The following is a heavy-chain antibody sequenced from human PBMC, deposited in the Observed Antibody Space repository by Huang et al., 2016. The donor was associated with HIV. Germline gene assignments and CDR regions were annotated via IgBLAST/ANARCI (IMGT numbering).Heavy chain of an antibody. CDR1: GFTFSRYA. D-gene: IGHD6-13*01. J-gene: IGHJ4*02. V-gene: IGHV3-23*01. CDR3: AKDPYSSSWFDHFDY. CDR2: ISGGGGST. Sequence: EVQLLESGGGLVQPGGSLRLSCAAAGFTFSRYAMSWVRQAPGKGLEWVSVISGGGGSTYYADSVKGRFTISGDNSKNTLYLQMNSLRAEDAAVYYCAKDPYSSSWFDHFDYWGQGTLVTVSS.